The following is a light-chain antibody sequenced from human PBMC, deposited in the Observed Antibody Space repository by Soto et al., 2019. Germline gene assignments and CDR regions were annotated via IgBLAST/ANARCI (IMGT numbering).Light chain of an antibody. Sequence: QSVLTQAPSVSGAPGQRVTISCTGTSSNIGAGFGVHWYQQLPGTAPKLLIHGNNNRPSGVPDRFSGSKSGTSASLTIDGLQAEDEADYYCAAWDDSLNGYVFGTGTKVTVL. CDR3: AAWDDSLNGYV. V-gene: IGLV1-40*01. CDR2: GNN. J-gene: IGLJ1*01. CDR1: SSNIGAGFG.